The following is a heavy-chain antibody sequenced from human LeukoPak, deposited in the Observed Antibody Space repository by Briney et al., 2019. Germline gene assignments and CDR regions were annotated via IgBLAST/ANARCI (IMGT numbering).Heavy chain of an antibody. Sequence: SETLSLTCAVYGGSFSGYYWSWIRQPPGKGLEWIGEINHSGSTNYNPSLKSRVTISVDTSKNQFSLKLSSVTATDTAVYYCARGPGDSSGWYLQHWGQGTLVTVSS. V-gene: IGHV4-34*01. J-gene: IGHJ1*01. CDR3: ARGPGDSSGWYLQH. CDR1: GGSFSGYY. D-gene: IGHD6-19*01. CDR2: INHSGST.